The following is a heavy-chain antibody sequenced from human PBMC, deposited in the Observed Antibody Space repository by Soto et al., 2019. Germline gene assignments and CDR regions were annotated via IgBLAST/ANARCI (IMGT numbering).Heavy chain of an antibody. CDR2: IRSKTNNYAT. CDR1: GLTFSDSA. J-gene: IGHJ6*02. D-gene: IGHD5-12*01. CDR3: TRPQNELRFYSYNGLDV. V-gene: IGHV3-73*02. Sequence: ELQLVESGGGLVQPGGSLKLSCAASGLTFSDSAIHWVRQASGKGLEWVGRIRSKTNNYATTYAASVKGRFTISRDDCKTTAYLQLNSPKTDDTAVYHCTRPQNELRFYSYNGLDVWGQGTTVTVSS.